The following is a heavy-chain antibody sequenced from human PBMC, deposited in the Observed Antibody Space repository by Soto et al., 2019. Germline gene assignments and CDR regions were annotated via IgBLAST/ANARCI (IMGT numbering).Heavy chain of an antibody. J-gene: IGHJ5*02. CDR1: GGSVTSGDFH. D-gene: IGHD2-15*01. CDR3: ARLVGVAATGFWFDP. CDR2: IYYNGGANT. Sequence: VQLQESGPGLVKPSETLSLTCAVSGGSVTSGDFHWTWVRQPPGKGLEWIGNIYYNGGANTNFNPALQSRVTRSVDTSKNQFSLNLKSVTAADTAVDFCARLVGVAATGFWFDPRGQGTLVTVSS. V-gene: IGHV4-61*08.